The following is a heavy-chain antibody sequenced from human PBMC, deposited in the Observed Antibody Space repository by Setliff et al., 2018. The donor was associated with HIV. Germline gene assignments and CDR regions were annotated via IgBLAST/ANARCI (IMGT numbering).Heavy chain of an antibody. CDR2: ISSDGRTT. V-gene: IGHV3-30*18. J-gene: IGHJ4*02. D-gene: IGHD2-21*02. CDR1: GFTFSRYG. CDR3: AKEGDTGPPNWYSYDY. Sequence: GGSLRLSCAASGFTFSRYGMHWVRQPPGEGLEWVAVISSDGRTTYYGDSVKGRFSISRDSSKNTVYLQMNSLRAEDTAVYYCAKEGDTGPPNWYSYDYWGQGTLVTVSS.